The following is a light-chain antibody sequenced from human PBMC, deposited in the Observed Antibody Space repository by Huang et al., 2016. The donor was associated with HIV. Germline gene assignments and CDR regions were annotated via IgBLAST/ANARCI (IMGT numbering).Light chain of an antibody. Sequence: DIQMTQSPSSLSASVGERVTITCRTSQNIKTYLNWYQHKPGKAPYLLIYAASSLRSGVPSRFRASGSGTEFTFTISSLQSDDFATYYCQESYSTPWTFGQGTKVEI. CDR3: QESYSTPWT. J-gene: IGKJ1*01. CDR1: QNIKTY. CDR2: AAS. V-gene: IGKV1-39*01.